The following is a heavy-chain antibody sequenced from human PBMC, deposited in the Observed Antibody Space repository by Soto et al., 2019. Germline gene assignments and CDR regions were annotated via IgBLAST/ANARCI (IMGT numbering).Heavy chain of an antibody. V-gene: IGHV3-48*02. J-gene: IGHJ6*02. CDR3: ARDSGPDIVVVPAAQQYYYYYGMDV. Sequence: EVQLVESGGRLVQPGGSLRLSCAASGFTFSSYSMNWVRQAPGKGLEWVSYISSSSSTIYYADSVKGRFTISRDNAKNSLYLQMNSLRDEDTAVYYCARDSGPDIVVVPAAQQYYYYYGMDVWGQGTTVTVSS. CDR2: ISSSSSTI. CDR1: GFTFSSYS. D-gene: IGHD2-2*01.